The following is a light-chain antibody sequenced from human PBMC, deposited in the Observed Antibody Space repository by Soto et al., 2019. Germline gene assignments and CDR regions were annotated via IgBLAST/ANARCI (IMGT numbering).Light chain of an antibody. Sequence: DIVMTQSPLSLPVTPGEPASISCNSSQSLLQSNGYNYLDWYLQKPGQSPQLLIYFGSYRASGVPDRFSGSGSGTDFTLKIRRVEDEDVGVYYCMQAQQTPPTFGQGTKVEIK. CDR3: MQAQQTPPT. CDR1: QSLLQSNGYNY. V-gene: IGKV2-28*01. CDR2: FGS. J-gene: IGKJ1*01.